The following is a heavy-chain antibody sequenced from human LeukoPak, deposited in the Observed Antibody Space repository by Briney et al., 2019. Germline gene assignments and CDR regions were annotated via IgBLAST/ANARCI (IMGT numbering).Heavy chain of an antibody. CDR1: GFTFSSYA. CDR3: AQYSSGWYSVYDY. CDR2: ISGSGGST. V-gene: IGHV3-23*01. Sequence: PGGSLRLSCAASGFTFSSYAMSWVRQAPGEGLEWVSGISGSGGSTYYADSVKGRFTISRDNSKNTLYLQMSSLRAEDTAVYYSAQYSSGWYSVYDYWGQGTLVTVSS. J-gene: IGHJ4*02. D-gene: IGHD6-19*01.